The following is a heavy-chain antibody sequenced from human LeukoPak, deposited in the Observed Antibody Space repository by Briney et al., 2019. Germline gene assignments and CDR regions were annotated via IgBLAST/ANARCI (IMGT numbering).Heavy chain of an antibody. CDR3: AREGYSYGYGY. D-gene: IGHD5-18*01. V-gene: IGHV4-61*02. J-gene: IGHJ4*02. Sequence: SETLSLTCTVSGGSISSGTYYWNWIRQPAGKGLEWIGRIYTSGSTNYNPSLKSRVTISVDTSKNQFSLKLSSVTAADTAVYYCAREGYSYGYGYWGQGTLVTVSS. CDR2: IYTSGST. CDR1: GGSISSGTYY.